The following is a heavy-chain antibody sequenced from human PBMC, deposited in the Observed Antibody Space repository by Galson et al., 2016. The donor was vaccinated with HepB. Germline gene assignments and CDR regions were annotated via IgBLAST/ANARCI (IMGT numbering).Heavy chain of an antibody. CDR3: TRDKYLSGYDLPFDI. V-gene: IGHV3-74*01. CDR2: INSDGSNT. D-gene: IGHD5-12*01. J-gene: IGHJ3*02. CDR1: GFSLSIYW. Sequence: LRLSCAASGFSLSIYWMQWVRQAPGKALVWVSRINSDGSNTSYADSVKGRFTISRDNAKNTLYLQMNSLRAEDTAVYYCTRDKYLSGYDLPFDIWGQGTMVTVSS.